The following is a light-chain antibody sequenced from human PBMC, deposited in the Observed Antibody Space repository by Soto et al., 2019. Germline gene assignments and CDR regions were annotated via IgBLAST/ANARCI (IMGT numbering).Light chain of an antibody. J-gene: IGKJ4*01. V-gene: IGKV1-16*01. CDR1: QDISNY. CDR3: QQYKLLPLT. CDR2: AAS. Sequence: DIQMTQSPSSLSASVGDRVTITCRASQDISNYLAWFQQRPGKAPNSLIYAASDLQSGVPSRFSGSGSGTHFTLTISSLQPEDFATYYCQQYKLLPLTFGGGTKVEI.